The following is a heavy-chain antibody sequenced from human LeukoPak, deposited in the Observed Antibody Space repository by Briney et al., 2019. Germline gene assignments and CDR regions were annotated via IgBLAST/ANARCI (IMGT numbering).Heavy chain of an antibody. Sequence: GGSLRLSCAASGFTFSSHWMTWVRQVPGRGPEWVANVNRDGSETYYLDSVKGRFTISKDNAKNSLYLQMNSLRAEDTALYHCARNNGMDVWGQGTTVIVSS. CDR1: GFTFSSHW. V-gene: IGHV3-7*03. CDR3: ARNNGMDV. CDR2: VNRDGSET. J-gene: IGHJ6*02.